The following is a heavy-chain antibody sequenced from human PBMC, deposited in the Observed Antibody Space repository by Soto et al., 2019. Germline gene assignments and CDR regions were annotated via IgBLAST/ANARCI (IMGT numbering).Heavy chain of an antibody. D-gene: IGHD5-18*01. V-gene: IGHV1-18*01. J-gene: IGHJ4*02. CDR3: ARESEDTAMAPLDY. Sequence: QVQLVQSGAEVKKPGASVKVSCKASGYTFTSYGISWVRQAPGQGLEWMGWISAYNGNTNYAQKPQGRVTMTTDTPPSTAYMELRSLRSDDTAVYYCARESEDTAMAPLDYWGQGTLVTVSS. CDR2: ISAYNGNT. CDR1: GYTFTSYG.